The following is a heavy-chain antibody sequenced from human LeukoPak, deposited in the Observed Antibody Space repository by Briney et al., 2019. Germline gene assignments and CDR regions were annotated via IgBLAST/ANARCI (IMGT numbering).Heavy chain of an antibody. Sequence: GGSLRLSCAVSGFTFSSSDMDWVRPAPGKGLEWVSYITSSSSTICYADSVKGRFTISRDNAKNSLYLQMNRLRDEDTAVYYCARDRDGDPSFEYWGEGTLVTVSS. J-gene: IGHJ4*02. V-gene: IGHV3-48*02. CDR1: GFTFSSSD. CDR2: ITSSSSTI. CDR3: ARDRDGDPSFEY. D-gene: IGHD4-17*01.